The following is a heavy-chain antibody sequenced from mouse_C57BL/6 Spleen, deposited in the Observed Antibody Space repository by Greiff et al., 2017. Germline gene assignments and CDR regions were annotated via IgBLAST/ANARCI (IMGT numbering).Heavy chain of an antibody. CDR1: GYTFTNYW. CDR3: ARRVYYYGSSYNAMDY. V-gene: IGHV1-63*01. D-gene: IGHD1-1*01. CDR2: IYPGGGYT. J-gene: IGHJ4*01. Sequence: QVQLQQSGAELVRPGTSVKMSCKASGYTFTNYWIGWAKQRPGHGLAWIGDIYPGGGYTNYNEKFKGKATLTADKSSSTAYMQFSSLTSEDSAIYYCARRVYYYGSSYNAMDYWGQGTSVTVSS.